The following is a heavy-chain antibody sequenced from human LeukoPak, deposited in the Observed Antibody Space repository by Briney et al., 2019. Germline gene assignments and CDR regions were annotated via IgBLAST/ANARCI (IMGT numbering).Heavy chain of an antibody. V-gene: IGHV4-4*07. CDR3: ARVFRDAYKIGNYYYFDY. J-gene: IGHJ4*02. CDR2: IYTSGST. Sequence: SETLSLTCTVSGGSISNYYWSWIRQPAGKGLEWIGRIYTSGSTNYNPSLKSRVTMSVDTSKNQFSLKLTSVTAADTAVYYCARVFRDAYKIGNYYYFDYWGQGTLVTVSS. CDR1: GGSISNYY. D-gene: IGHD5-24*01.